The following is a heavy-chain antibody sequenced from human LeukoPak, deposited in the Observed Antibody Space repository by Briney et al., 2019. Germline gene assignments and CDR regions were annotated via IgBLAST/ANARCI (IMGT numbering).Heavy chain of an antibody. CDR1: GYTFTGYY. D-gene: IGHD3-10*01. CDR2: INPNSGGT. V-gene: IGHV1-2*02. J-gene: IGHJ6*02. Sequence: ASVKVSCKASGYTFTGYYMHWVRQAPGQGFEWMGWINPNSGGTNYAQKFQGRVTMTRDTSISTAYMELSRLRSDDTAVYYCARAMVRGRYYYGMDVWGQGTTVTVSS. CDR3: ARAMVRGRYYYGMDV.